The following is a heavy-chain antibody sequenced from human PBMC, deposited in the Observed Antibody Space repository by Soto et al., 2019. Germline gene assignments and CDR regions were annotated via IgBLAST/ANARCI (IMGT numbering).Heavy chain of an antibody. CDR2: INAGNGNT. CDR3: ERDCSSTPTCEFEP. D-gene: IGHD2-2*01. V-gene: IGHV1-3*01. CDR1: GYTFTSYA. J-gene: IGHJ5*02. Sequence: ASVKVSCKASGYTFTSYAMHWVRQAPGQRLEWMGWINAGNGNTKYSQKFQGRVTITRGTSASTAYMELSSPRSEDTAVYYCERDCSSTPTCEFEPLGQGTLVTVSS.